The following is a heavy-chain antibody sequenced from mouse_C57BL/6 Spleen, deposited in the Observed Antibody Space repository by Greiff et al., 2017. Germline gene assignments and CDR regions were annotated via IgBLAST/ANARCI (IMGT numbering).Heavy chain of an antibody. J-gene: IGHJ1*03. CDR2: ISSGSSTI. Sequence: EVQLVESGGGLVKPGGSLKLSCAASGFTFSDYGMHWVRQAPEKGLEWVAYISSGSSTIYYADTVKGRFTISRDNAKNTLFLQMTSLRSEDTAMYDCARGYYGSSFYWYFDVWGTGTTVTVSS. D-gene: IGHD1-1*01. CDR1: GFTFSDYG. V-gene: IGHV5-17*01. CDR3: ARGYYGSSFYWYFDV.